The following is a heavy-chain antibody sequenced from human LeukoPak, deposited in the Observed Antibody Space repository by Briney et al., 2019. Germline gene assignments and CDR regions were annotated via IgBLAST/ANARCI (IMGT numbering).Heavy chain of an antibody. D-gene: IGHD6-6*01. J-gene: IGHJ4*02. CDR3: ARDDIAARLQGY. Sequence: ASVKVSCKASGYSFTSYGISLVRQAPGQGLEWMGWISGYNGNTNYAQKLQGRVTMTTDTSTTTAYMELRSLRSDDTAVYYCARDDIAARLQGYWGQGTLVTVSS. CDR2: ISGYNGNT. V-gene: IGHV1-18*01. CDR1: GYSFTSYG.